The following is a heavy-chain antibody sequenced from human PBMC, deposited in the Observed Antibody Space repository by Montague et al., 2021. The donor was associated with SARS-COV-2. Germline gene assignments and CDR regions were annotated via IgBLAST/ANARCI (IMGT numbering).Heavy chain of an antibody. J-gene: IGHJ3*02. CDR2: SKKKN. CDR3: ANYRQLVEDDAFDI. V-gene: IGHV6-1*01. Sequence: SKKKNDYAVSVNSRMTISPDTSNNQFSLQLNSVTPEDRAVYYCANYRQLVEDDAFDIWGQGTMVTVSS. D-gene: IGHD6-13*01.